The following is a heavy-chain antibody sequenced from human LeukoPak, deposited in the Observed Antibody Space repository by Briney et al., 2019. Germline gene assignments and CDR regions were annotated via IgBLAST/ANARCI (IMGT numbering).Heavy chain of an antibody. D-gene: IGHD6-19*01. J-gene: IGHJ5*02. CDR2: IYTSGST. CDR3: ARDNGASSGWTWVRLPAFDP. CDR1: GGSISSYY. Sequence: PSETLSLTCTVSGGSISSYYWSWIRQPAGKGLERIGRIYTSGSTNYNPSLKSRVTMSVDTSKNQFSLKLSSVTAADTAVYYCARDNGASSGWTWVRLPAFDPWGQGTLVTVSS. V-gene: IGHV4-4*07.